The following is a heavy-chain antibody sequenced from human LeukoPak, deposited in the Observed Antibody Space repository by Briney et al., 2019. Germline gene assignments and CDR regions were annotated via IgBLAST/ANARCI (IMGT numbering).Heavy chain of an antibody. CDR1: GGSFSGYY. CDR2: INHSGST. J-gene: IGHJ4*02. Sequence: PSETLSLTCAVYGGSFSGYYWSWIRQPPGNGLEWIGEINHSGSTNYNPSLKSRVTISVDTSKNQFSLKLSSVTAADTAVYYCARSLGRGAGHDYWGQGTLVTVSS. CDR3: ARSLGRGAGHDY. D-gene: IGHD1-26*01. V-gene: IGHV4-34*01.